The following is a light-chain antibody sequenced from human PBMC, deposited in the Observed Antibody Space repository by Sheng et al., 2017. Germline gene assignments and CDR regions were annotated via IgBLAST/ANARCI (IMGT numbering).Light chain of an antibody. J-gene: IGKJ2*01. V-gene: IGKV1-33*01. Sequence: DIQMTQSPSSLSTSVGDRVTITCQASQDVSKYLNWYQHKVGKAPKVLIYDASNLETGVPSRFSGRRSGTDFTLIISSLQPEGIATYYCQQYDNLPFTFGQGTKLEI. CDR3: QQYDNLPFT. CDR1: QDVSKY. CDR2: DAS.